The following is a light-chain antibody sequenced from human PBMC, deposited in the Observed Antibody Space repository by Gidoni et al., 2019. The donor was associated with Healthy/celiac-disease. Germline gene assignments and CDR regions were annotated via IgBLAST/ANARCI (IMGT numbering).Light chain of an antibody. CDR3: NSRDSSGNHPVV. V-gene: IGLV3-19*01. CDR1: SHRSYY. J-gene: IGLJ2*01. Sequence: SDLTQSPAVSVALGQTVRITCQGDSHRSYYASWYQQKPGQAPVLVIYGKNNRPSGIPDRFSGSSSGNTASLTITGAQAEDEADYYCNSRDSSGNHPVVFGGGTKLTVL. CDR2: GKN.